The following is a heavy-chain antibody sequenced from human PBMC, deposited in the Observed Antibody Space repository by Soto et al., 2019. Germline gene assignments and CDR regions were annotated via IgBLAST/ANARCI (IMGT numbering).Heavy chain of an antibody. V-gene: IGHV4-39*01. J-gene: IGHJ6*03. Sequence: QLQLQESGPGLVKPSETLSLTCTVSGGSISSSGYYWGWIRQPPGKGLEWIGTIYYSGSTYYNPSLKIRVTISGDTSKNQVSLKLSSVTATDTAVYYCARHHTTLYYYYYMDVWGKGTTVTVSS. CDR2: IYYSGST. CDR1: GGSISSSGYY. D-gene: IGHD1-1*01. CDR3: ARHHTTLYYYYYMDV.